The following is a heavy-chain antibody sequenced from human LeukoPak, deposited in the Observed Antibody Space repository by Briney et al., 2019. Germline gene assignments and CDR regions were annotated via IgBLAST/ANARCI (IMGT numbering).Heavy chain of an antibody. V-gene: IGHV3-21*01. CDR3: ARVGYYGSGSLFLDY. D-gene: IGHD3-10*01. Sequence: GGSLRLSCAASGFTFRSYWMHWVRQAPGKGLEWVSSISSSSSYIYYADSVKGRFTISRDNAKNSLYLQMNSLRAEDTAVYYCARVGYYGSGSLFLDYWGQGTLVTVSS. CDR2: ISSSSSYI. CDR1: GFTFRSYW. J-gene: IGHJ4*02.